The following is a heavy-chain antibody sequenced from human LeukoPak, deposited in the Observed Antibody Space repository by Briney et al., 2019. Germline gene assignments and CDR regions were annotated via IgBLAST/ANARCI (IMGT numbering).Heavy chain of an antibody. D-gene: IGHD3-22*01. V-gene: IGHV4-34*01. Sequence: SETLSLTCAVYGGSFSGYYWSWIRQPPGKGLEWIGEINHSGSTNYNPSLKSRVTISVDTSKNQFSLKLSSVTAADTAVYYCARSTTLHYYDSSGYYGHYYYYYMDVWGKGTTVTISS. CDR3: ARSTTLHYYDSSGYYGHYYYYYMDV. CDR2: INHSGST. CDR1: GGSFSGYY. J-gene: IGHJ6*03.